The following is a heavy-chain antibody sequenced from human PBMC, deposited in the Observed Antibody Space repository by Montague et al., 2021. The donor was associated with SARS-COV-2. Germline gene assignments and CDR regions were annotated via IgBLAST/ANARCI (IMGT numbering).Heavy chain of an antibody. CDR2: INVTGTT. D-gene: IGHD1-26*01. CDR3: ARVRGEGGSYWGATRHHGVDV. J-gene: IGHJ6*02. Sequence: TLSLTCTVSGGSRSSACYDYNWMRQSAGKGLEGIGHINVTGTTDYNPSFESRVSVDIDTNKDKFSLKLRSVTAADMADYYCARVRGEGGSYWGATRHHGVDVWGQGATVIVSS. CDR1: GGSRSSACYD. V-gene: IGHV4-61*09.